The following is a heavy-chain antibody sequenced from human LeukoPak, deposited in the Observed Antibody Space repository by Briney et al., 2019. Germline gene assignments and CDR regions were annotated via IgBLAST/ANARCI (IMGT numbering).Heavy chain of an antibody. CDR2: IIPIFGTV. V-gene: IGHV1-69*13. CDR3: ARGGEGSSWPFDY. D-gene: IGHD6-13*01. J-gene: IGHJ4*02. Sequence: ASVKVSCKASGGTFSSYGISCVRQAPGQGLERMGGIIPIFGTVNYAQKFQGRVTMTADESTSTAYMELSSLRSEDTAVYYCARGGEGSSWPFDYWGQGTLVTVSS. CDR1: GGTFSSYG.